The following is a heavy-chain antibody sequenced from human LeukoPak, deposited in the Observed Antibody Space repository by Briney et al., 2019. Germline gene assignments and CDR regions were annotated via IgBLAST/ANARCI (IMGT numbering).Heavy chain of an antibody. CDR3: ARQDGHYYYYGMAV. CDR1: GFTFSSYS. V-gene: IGHV3-21*01. D-gene: IGHD2-15*01. J-gene: IGHJ6*02. Sequence: GGCLRLSCAASGFTFSSYSMNWVRQAPGKGREWVSSISSSSSYIYYADSVKGRFTISRDNAKNSLYLQMNSLRAEDTAVYYCARQDGHYYYYGMAVWGQGTTVTVSS. CDR2: ISSSSSYI.